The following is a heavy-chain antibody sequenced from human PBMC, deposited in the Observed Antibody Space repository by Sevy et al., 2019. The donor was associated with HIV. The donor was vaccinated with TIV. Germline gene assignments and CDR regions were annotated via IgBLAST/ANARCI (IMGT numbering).Heavy chain of an antibody. Sequence: GGSLRLSCAASGFTFSNYAINWVRQAPGKGLEWVSRISGSGDSTFYADSVKGRFTIYGDNSNNTVHLQMNSLRVEDTAVYYCAKVVVPADIDPFYYYAYGMDVWGQGTTVTVSS. CDR1: GFTFSNYA. D-gene: IGHD2-2*01. V-gene: IGHV3-23*01. CDR3: AKVVVPADIDPFYYYAYGMDV. CDR2: ISGSGDST. J-gene: IGHJ6*02.